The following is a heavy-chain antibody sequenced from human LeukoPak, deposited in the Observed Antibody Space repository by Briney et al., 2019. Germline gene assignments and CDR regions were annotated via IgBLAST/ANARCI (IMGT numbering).Heavy chain of an antibody. V-gene: IGHV3-48*03. CDR2: ISSSGSTI. J-gene: IGHJ3*02. CDR1: GFTSSSYE. Sequence: GGSLRLSCAASGFTSSSYEMNWVRQAPGKGLEWVSYISSSGSTIYYADSVKGRFTISRANAQNSMYLQMSSLRAEDTAVYYCARARTNYYYDSSGYYRDAFDIWGQGTMVTVSS. CDR3: ARARTNYYYDSSGYYRDAFDI. D-gene: IGHD3-22*01.